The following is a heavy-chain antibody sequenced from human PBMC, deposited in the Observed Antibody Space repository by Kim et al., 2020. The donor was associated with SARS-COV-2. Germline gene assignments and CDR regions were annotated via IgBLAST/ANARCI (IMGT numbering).Heavy chain of an antibody. CDR3: ARISITMVRGVIIQTPYNWFGP. J-gene: IGHJ5*02. Sequence: SVKVSCKASGGTFSSYAISWVRQAPGQGLEWMGGIIPIFGTANYAQKFQGRVTITADESTSTAYMELSSLRSEDTAVYYCARISITMVRGVIIQTPYNWFGPWGQGTLVTVSS. CDR1: GGTFSSYA. CDR2: IIPIFGTA. D-gene: IGHD3-10*01. V-gene: IGHV1-69*13.